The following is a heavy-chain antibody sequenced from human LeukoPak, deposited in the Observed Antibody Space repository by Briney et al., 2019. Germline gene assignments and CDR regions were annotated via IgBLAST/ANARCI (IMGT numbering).Heavy chain of an antibody. J-gene: IGHJ4*02. Sequence: PSETLSLTCTVSGGSISSSLYYWNWNRQPQEKGLEWIGSIYYSGSTYYNPSLKSRVAISVDTSKNQLSLKLSSVTAADTAVYYCARHLHGFIDYWGQGTLVTVSS. CDR3: ARHLHGFIDY. V-gene: IGHV4-39*01. CDR2: IYYSGST. CDR1: GGSISSSLYY. D-gene: IGHD5-24*01.